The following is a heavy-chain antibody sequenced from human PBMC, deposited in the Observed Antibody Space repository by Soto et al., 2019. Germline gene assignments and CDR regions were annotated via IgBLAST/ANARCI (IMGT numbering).Heavy chain of an antibody. CDR3: ARDRYCSSTSCYAAAEYGMDV. Sequence: QVQLVQSGAEVKKPGCSVKVSCKASGGTFSSYAISWVRQAPGQGLEWMGGIIPIFGTANYAQKFQGRVTITADESTSTAYMGLSSLRSEDTAVYYCARDRYCSSTSCYAAAEYGMDVWGQGTKVTFS. J-gene: IGHJ6*02. CDR1: GGTFSSYA. CDR2: IIPIFGTA. V-gene: IGHV1-69*01. D-gene: IGHD2-2*01.